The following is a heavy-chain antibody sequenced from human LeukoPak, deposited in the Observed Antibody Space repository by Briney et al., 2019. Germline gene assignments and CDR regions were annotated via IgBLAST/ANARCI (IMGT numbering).Heavy chain of an antibody. D-gene: IGHD1-26*01. CDR3: AKVLSGRQDY. J-gene: IGHJ4*02. CDR2: ISGSGGGT. V-gene: IGHV3-23*01. CDR1: GFTFSSYA. Sequence: GGSLRLSCAASGFTFSSYAMSWVRQAPGKGLEWVATISGSGGGTYYADSVKGRFTISRDNSKNTVYLQMNSLRAEDTAVYYCAKVLSGRQDYWGQGTLVTVFS.